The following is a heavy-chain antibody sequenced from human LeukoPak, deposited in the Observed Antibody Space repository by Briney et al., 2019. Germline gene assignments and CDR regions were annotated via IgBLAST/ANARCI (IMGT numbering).Heavy chain of an antibody. J-gene: IGHJ4*02. V-gene: IGHV4-39*07. CDR2: IYYSGST. D-gene: IGHD4-11*01. CDR1: GGSISSYY. CDR3: ARVRGYSNYVDY. Sequence: SETLSLTCTVSGGSISSYYWGWIRQPPGKGLEWIGSIYYSGSTYYNPSLKSRVTISVDTSKNQFSLKLSSVTAADTAVYYCARVRGYSNYVDYWGQGTLVTVSS.